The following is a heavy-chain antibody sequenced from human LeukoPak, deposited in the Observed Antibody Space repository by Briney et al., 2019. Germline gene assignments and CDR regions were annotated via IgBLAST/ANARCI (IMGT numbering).Heavy chain of an antibody. CDR1: GYTFTSYD. CDR3: ARGRDYYGSGSREFDY. V-gene: IGHV1-8*01. J-gene: IGHJ4*02. CDR2: MNPNSGNT. D-gene: IGHD3-10*01. Sequence: ASVKVSCKASGYTFTSYDINWVRQATGQGLEWMGWMNPNSGNTGYAQKFQGRVTMTRNTSISTAYMELGSLRSEDTAVYYCARGRDYYGSGSREFDYWGQGTLVTVSS.